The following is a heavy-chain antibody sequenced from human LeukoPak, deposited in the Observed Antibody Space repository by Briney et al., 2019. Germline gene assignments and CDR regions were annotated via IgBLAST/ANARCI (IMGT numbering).Heavy chain of an antibody. D-gene: IGHD4-23*01. J-gene: IGHJ4*02. V-gene: IGHV3-74*01. CDR3: ARGRPHGNDY. CDR1: GFTFHSYR. Sequence: GGPLRLLCGASGFTFHSYRVNWVRQAPGEGLVWVSRIASDGSSTTYADSVKGRFSISRDNAKNTLYLQMNSLRVEDTAVYYCARGRPHGNDYWGQGTLVTVSS. CDR2: IASDGSST.